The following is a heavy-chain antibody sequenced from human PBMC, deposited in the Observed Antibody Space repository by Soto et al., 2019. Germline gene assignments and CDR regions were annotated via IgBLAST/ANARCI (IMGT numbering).Heavy chain of an antibody. D-gene: IGHD1-1*01. Sequence: QVQLQESGPGLVKPSETLSLICNVSGGSINSGSFYWSWIRQPPGKGLEWIGYIFYSGSTKYNPSLKGRATILVDPSRRQFSLRLASVTAAATAGYYCAREIGNWNNAFDLWGQGTLVTVSS. J-gene: IGHJ3*01. CDR2: IFYSGST. CDR1: GGSINSGSFY. V-gene: IGHV4-61*01. CDR3: AREIGNWNNAFDL.